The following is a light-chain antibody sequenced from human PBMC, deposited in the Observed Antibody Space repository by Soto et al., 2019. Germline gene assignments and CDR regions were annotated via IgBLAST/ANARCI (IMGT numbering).Light chain of an antibody. CDR1: QSVSSNS. Sequence: EIVLTQSPGTLSLSPEERATLSCRASQSVSSNSLAWYQEKPGQPPRLLIYGASRRATGIPDRFSGSGSGTDFTLTISRLEPEDFAVYYCQQYGSSPYTFGQGTKLDIK. J-gene: IGKJ2*01. CDR3: QQYGSSPYT. CDR2: GAS. V-gene: IGKV3-20*01.